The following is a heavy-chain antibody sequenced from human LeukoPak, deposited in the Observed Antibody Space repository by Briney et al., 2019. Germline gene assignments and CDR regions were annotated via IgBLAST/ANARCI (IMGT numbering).Heavy chain of an antibody. CDR1: GFTMRNHW. D-gene: IGHD5-12*01. CDR2: IKQDGSEI. J-gene: IGHJ4*02. CDR3: TRVGYIDEGIDY. Sequence: GGSLRLSCAASGFTMRNHWMSWVRQAPGKGLEWVADIKQDGSEIHYVDSVKGRFTISRDNAKNSLYLQMNSLRAEDTAIYYCTRVGYIDEGIDYWGQGTLVTVSS. V-gene: IGHV3-7*04.